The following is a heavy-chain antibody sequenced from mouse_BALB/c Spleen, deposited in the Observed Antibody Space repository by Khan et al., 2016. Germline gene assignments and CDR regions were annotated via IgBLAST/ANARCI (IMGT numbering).Heavy chain of an antibody. CDR3: ARNYYYGSSYRYYDV. CDR2: INTYTGEP. J-gene: IGHJ1*01. CDR1: GYTFTNYG. Sequence: QFQLVQSGPELKKPGETVKISCKASGYTFTNYGMNWVKQAPGKGLKWMGWINTYTGEPTYADDFKGRFAFSLETSASTAYLQINNLKHEDMATYFCARNYYYGSSYRYYDVWGAGTTVTVSS. D-gene: IGHD1-1*01. V-gene: IGHV9-1*02.